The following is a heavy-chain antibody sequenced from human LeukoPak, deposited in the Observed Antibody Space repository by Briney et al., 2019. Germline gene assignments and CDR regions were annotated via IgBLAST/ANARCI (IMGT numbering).Heavy chain of an antibody. CDR3: ARDRRLRYNWNDRDWFDP. CDR1: GGSISSYY. Sequence: SETLSPTCTVSGGSISSYYWSWIRQPAGKGLEWIGRIYTSGSTNYNPSLKSRVTMSVDTSKNQFSLKLSSVTAADTAVYYCARDRRLRYNWNDRDWFDPWGQGTLVTVSS. V-gene: IGHV4-4*07. CDR2: IYTSGST. J-gene: IGHJ5*02. D-gene: IGHD1-1*01.